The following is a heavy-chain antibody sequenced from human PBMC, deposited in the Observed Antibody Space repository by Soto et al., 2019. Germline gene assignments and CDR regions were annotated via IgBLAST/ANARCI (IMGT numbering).Heavy chain of an antibody. D-gene: IGHD1-26*01. CDR3: ARHRDGGTYTYIDN. CDR2: MSFDGTTK. J-gene: IGHJ4*02. Sequence: PGGSLRLSCGASGFTFSAFGLHWVRQTPGKGLEWVALMSFDGTTKYFADSVRGRFTISRDNSKNTLFLQLNSLRVEDTAVYYCARHRDGGTYTYIDNWGQGTLVTVSS. CDR1: GFTFSAFG. V-gene: IGHV3-30-3*01.